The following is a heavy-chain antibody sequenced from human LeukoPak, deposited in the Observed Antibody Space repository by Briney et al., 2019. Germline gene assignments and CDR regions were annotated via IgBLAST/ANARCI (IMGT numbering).Heavy chain of an antibody. D-gene: IGHD6-13*01. Sequence: RTSETLSLTCAVYGGSFSGYYWSWIRQPPGKGLEWIGEINHSGSTNYNPSLKSRVTISVDTSKNQFSLKLSSVTAADTAVYYCARGRRYLPRIAAAGKFDYWGQGTLVTVSS. CDR3: ARGRRYLPRIAAAGKFDY. V-gene: IGHV4-34*01. J-gene: IGHJ4*02. CDR1: GGSFSGYY. CDR2: INHSGST.